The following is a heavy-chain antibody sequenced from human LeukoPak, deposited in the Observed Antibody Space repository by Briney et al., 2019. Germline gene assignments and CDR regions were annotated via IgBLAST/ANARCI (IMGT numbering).Heavy chain of an antibody. D-gene: IGHD6-13*01. V-gene: IGHV4-34*01. CDR2: INHSGST. Sequence: PSETLSLTCAVYGGSFSGYYWSWIRQPPGKGLEWIGEINHSGSTNYNPSLKSRVTISVDTSKNQFSLKLSSVTAADTAVYYCARGSSSFDPWGQETLVTVSS. CDR3: ARGSSSFDP. J-gene: IGHJ5*02. CDR1: GGSFSGYY.